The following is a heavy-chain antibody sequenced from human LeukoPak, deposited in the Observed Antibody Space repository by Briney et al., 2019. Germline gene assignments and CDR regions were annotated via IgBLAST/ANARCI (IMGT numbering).Heavy chain of an antibody. CDR3: TRGSYSSGWYQALSFRKGYYYYYYMDV. CDR1: GFTFDDYA. Sequence: GGSLRLSCAASGFTFDDYAMHWVRQAPGKGLEWVSGISWNSGSIGYADSVKGRFTISRDNAKNSLYLQMNSLRAEDTAVYYCTRGSYSSGWYQALSFRKGYYYYYYMDVWGKGTTVTVSS. D-gene: IGHD6-19*01. CDR2: ISWNSGSI. J-gene: IGHJ6*03. V-gene: IGHV3-9*01.